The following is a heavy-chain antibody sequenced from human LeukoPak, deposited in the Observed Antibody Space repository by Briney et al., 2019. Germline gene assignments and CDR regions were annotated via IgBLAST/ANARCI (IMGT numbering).Heavy chain of an antibody. V-gene: IGHV4-59*01. D-gene: IGHD5-24*01. Sequence: PSETLSLTCTVSGGSISSYYWSWIRQPPGKGLEWIGYIYYSGSTNYNPFLKSRVTISVDTSKNQFSLKLSSVTAADTAVYYCARAVIKMATPFDYWGQGTLVTVSS. CDR3: ARAVIKMATPFDY. CDR2: IYYSGST. J-gene: IGHJ4*02. CDR1: GGSISSYY.